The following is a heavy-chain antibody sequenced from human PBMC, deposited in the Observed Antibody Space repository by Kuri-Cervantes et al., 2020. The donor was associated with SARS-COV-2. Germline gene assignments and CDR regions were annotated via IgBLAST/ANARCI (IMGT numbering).Heavy chain of an antibody. D-gene: IGHD4-11*01. Sequence: ETLSLTCAASGFTFSSYWMSWVRQAPGKGLEWVANIKQDGSEKYYVDSVKGRFTISRDNAKNSLYLQMNSLRAEDTAVYYCARVVFSYYSNYDSPIDYWGQGTLVTVSS. CDR3: ARVVFSYYSNYDSPIDY. V-gene: IGHV3-7*03. J-gene: IGHJ4*02. CDR2: IKQDGSEK. CDR1: GFTFSSYW.